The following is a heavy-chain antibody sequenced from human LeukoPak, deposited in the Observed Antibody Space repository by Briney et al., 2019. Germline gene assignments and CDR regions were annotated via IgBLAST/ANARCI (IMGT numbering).Heavy chain of an antibody. V-gene: IGHV3-48*03. CDR2: ISSSGSTI. Sequence: GGSLRLSCAASGFTFSSYEMNWVRQAPGKGLEWVSYISSSGSTIYYADSVKGRFTISRDNARNSLYLQMNSLRAEDTAVYYCAREKTVLLWFGESNYGMDVWGKGTTVTVSS. CDR1: GFTFSSYE. CDR3: AREKTVLLWFGESNYGMDV. J-gene: IGHJ6*04. D-gene: IGHD3-10*01.